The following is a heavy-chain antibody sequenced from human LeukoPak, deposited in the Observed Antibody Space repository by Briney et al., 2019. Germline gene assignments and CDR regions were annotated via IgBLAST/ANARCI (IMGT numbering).Heavy chain of an antibody. Sequence: PSETLSLTCTVSGGSISSGDYYWSWLRQPPGKGREGLGYIYYSGSTYYHPSLKSRVTISVDTSKNQFSLKLSSVTAADTAVYYCARVPRNYYGSGSYFDYWGQGTLVTVSS. CDR2: IYYSGST. CDR3: ARVPRNYYGSGSYFDY. V-gene: IGHV4-30-4*08. CDR1: GGSISSGDYY. D-gene: IGHD3-10*01. J-gene: IGHJ4*02.